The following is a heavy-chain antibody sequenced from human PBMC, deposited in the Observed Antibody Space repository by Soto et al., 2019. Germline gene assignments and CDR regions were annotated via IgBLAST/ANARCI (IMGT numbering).Heavy chain of an antibody. CDR2: IRAYNGYT. V-gene: IGHV1-18*04. J-gene: IGHJ4*02. D-gene: IGHD6-19*01. CDR1: GHTFTSYG. Sequence: ASVKVSCKASGHTFTSYGISWVRQAPGQGLEWMGWIRAYNGYTNYAQKFQGRVTVTTDTSTSTAYMEPRNLISDDTAIYYCARASDGYRSGWYVGYFDFWGQGTLVTV. CDR3: ARASDGYRSGWYVGYFDF.